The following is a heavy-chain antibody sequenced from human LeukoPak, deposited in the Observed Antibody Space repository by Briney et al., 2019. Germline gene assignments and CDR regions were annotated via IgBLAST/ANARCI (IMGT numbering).Heavy chain of an antibody. CDR2: IKHDGSEK. CDR1: GFTFSNYW. V-gene: IGHV3-7*01. J-gene: IGHJ1*01. CDR3: ATYSSINAREFQH. Sequence: QPGGSLRLSCEASGFTFSNYWMSWVRQAPGKGLEWVANIKHDGSEKYYADSVTGRFTISRDNGKNSLYVQLNSLTVEDTAVYYCATYSSINAREFQHWGQGTLVTVSS. D-gene: IGHD4-11*01.